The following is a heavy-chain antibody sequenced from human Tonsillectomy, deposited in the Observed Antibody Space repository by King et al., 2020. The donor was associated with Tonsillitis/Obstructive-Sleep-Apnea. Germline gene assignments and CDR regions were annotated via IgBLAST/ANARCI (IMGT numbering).Heavy chain of an antibody. CDR3: AGGLTLGYCSSTSCSRFDP. V-gene: IGHV4-31*03. CDR1: GGSISSGGSY. Sequence: QLQESGPGLVKPSQTLSLTCTVSGGSISSGGSYWSWIRQHPGKGLEWIGYIYYSGSTYYNPSLKSRVTISVDTSKNQFSLKLSSVTAADTAVYYCAGGLTLGYCSSTSCSRFDPWGQGTLVTVSS. CDR2: IYYSGST. D-gene: IGHD2-2*01. J-gene: IGHJ5*02.